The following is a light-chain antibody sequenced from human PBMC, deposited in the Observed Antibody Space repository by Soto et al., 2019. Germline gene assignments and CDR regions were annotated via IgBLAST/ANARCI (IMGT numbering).Light chain of an antibody. CDR2: EGS. CDR3: CSYAGSSTVV. CDR1: SSDVGSYNL. Sequence: QSALTQPASVSGSARQSITSSCTRTSSDVGSYNLVSWYQQHPGKAPKLMIYEGSKRPSGVSNRFSGSKSGNTASLTISGLQAEDEADYYCCSYAGSSTVVFGGGTKLTVL. V-gene: IGLV2-23*01. J-gene: IGLJ2*01.